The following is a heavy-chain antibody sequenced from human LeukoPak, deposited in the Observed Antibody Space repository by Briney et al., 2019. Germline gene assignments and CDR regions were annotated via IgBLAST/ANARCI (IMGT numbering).Heavy chain of an antibody. CDR3: ARRSPYSTGWSSYFDY. V-gene: IGHV4-34*01. CDR1: GGSISSYY. D-gene: IGHD6-19*01. J-gene: IGHJ4*02. CDR2: INHSGST. Sequence: SETLSLTCTVSGGSISSYYWSWIRQPPGKGLEWIGEINHSGSTNYNPSLKSRVTISVDTAKNQFSLKLTSVTAADSAVYYCARRSPYSTGWSSYFDYWGQGALVTVSS.